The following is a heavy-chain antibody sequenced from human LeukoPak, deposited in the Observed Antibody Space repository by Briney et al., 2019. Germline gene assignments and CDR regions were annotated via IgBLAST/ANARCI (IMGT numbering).Heavy chain of an antibody. V-gene: IGHV3-74*01. Sequence: GSLRLSCSASGFSLSDFWMDWVRQTPGKGLVWVSRIRGDGYDTNYADSVEGRFTISRDNARHTLYLQMNSLRADDTAVYYCASDRVLGSGSLDNWGQGTLVTVSS. CDR3: ASDRVLGSGSLDN. CDR1: GFSLSDFW. D-gene: IGHD3-10*01. CDR2: IRGDGYDT. J-gene: IGHJ4*02.